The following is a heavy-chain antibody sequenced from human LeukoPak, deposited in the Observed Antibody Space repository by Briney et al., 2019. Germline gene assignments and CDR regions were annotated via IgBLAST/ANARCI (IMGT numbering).Heavy chain of an antibody. V-gene: IGHV3-30*18. CDR1: GFTFSSYG. D-gene: IGHD6-6*01. J-gene: IGHJ4*02. Sequence: PGGSLRLSCAASGFTFSSYGMHWVRQAPGKGLEWVAVISYDGSNKYYAGSVKGRFTISRDDSKNTLYLQMNSLRAEDTAVYYCAKVYSSSSVGDFDYWGQGTLVTVSS. CDR2: ISYDGSNK. CDR3: AKVYSSSSVGDFDY.